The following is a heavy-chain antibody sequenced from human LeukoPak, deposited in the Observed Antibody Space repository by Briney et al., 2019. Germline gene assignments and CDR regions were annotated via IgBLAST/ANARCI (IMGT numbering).Heavy chain of an antibody. CDR1: GYTFTSYY. CDR3: ARDFRDSSGYYYPFDY. Sequence: ASVKVSCKASGYTFTSYYMHWVRQAPGQGLEWMGIINPIGGSTSYAQKFQGRVTMTRDMSTKTVYMELSSLRSEDTAVYYCARDFRDSSGYYYPFDYWGQGTLVTVSS. CDR2: INPIGGST. D-gene: IGHD3-22*01. J-gene: IGHJ4*02. V-gene: IGHV1-46*01.